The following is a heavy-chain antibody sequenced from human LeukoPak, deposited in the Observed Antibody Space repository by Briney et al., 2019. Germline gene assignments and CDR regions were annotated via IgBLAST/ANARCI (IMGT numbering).Heavy chain of an antibody. CDR1: GFTFTTYA. Sequence: GGSLRLSCAAFGFTFTTYAMHWVRQAPGKGLEYVSGISSNGGTTYDADSVKGRFTISRDNSKNTLYLQMGSLRADDMAVYYCARAASFDYWGQGTLVTVSS. V-gene: IGHV3-64*02. CDR2: ISSNGGTT. J-gene: IGHJ4*02. CDR3: ARAASFDY.